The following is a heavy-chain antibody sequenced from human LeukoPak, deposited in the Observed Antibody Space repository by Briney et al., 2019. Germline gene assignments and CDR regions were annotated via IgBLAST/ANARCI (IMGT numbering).Heavy chain of an antibody. V-gene: IGHV4-39*07. J-gene: IGHJ4*02. D-gene: IGHD3-22*01. CDR3: AREQYYDSSGPLFDY. Sequence: PSETQSLTCSVSGGSISSGGYYWSWIRQPPGKGLEWIGEINHSGSTNYNPSLKSRVTISVDTSKNQFSLKLSSVTAADTAVYYCAREQYYDSSGPLFDYWGQGTLVTVSS. CDR2: INHSGST. CDR1: GGSISSGGYY.